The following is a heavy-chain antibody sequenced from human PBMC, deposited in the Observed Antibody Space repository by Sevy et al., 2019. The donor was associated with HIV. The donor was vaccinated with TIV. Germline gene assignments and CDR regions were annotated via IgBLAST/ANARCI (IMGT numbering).Heavy chain of an antibody. V-gene: IGHV3-48*02. CDR2: INSGSNTK. Sequence: GGSLRLSCVASEFIFSSYSMNWVRQAPGEGLEWVAYINSGSNTKYYADSVKGRFTISRDNAKNSLNLQMNSLRDEDTAVYYCARDMDYGVIGDYWGQGTLVTVSS. D-gene: IGHD4-17*01. CDR3: ARDMDYGVIGDY. J-gene: IGHJ4*02. CDR1: EFIFSSYS.